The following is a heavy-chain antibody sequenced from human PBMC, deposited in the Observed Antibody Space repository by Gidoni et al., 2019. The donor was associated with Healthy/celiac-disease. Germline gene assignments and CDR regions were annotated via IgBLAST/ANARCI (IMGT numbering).Heavy chain of an antibody. D-gene: IGHD2-2*01. Sequence: QVQLQQWGAGLLKPSETLSLTCAVDGGSFSGYYWSWIRQPPGKGLEWIGEINHSGSTNYNPSLKSRVTISVDTSKNQFSLKLSSVTAADTAVYYCARGRPLFVVVVPAAIKGNWFDPWGQGTLVTVSS. CDR3: ARGRPLFVVVVPAAIKGNWFDP. CDR2: INHSGST. CDR1: GGSFSGYY. V-gene: IGHV4-34*01. J-gene: IGHJ5*02.